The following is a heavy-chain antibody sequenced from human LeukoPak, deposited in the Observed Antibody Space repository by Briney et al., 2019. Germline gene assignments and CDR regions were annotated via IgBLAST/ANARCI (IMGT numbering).Heavy chain of an antibody. J-gene: IGHJ4*02. D-gene: IGHD3-9*01. CDR1: GFTFSNAW. CDR3: TSGAVRYFDWTDY. Sequence: GGSLRLSCAASGFTFSNAWMSWVRQAPGKGLEWVGRIKSKTDGGTTDYAAPVKGRFTISRDDSKNTLYLQMNSLKTEDTAVYYCTSGAVRYFDWTDYWGQGTLVTVSS. V-gene: IGHV3-15*01. CDR2: IKSKTDGGTT.